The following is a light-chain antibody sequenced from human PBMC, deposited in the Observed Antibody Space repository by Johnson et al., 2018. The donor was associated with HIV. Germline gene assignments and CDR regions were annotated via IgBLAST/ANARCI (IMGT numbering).Light chain of an antibody. CDR3: GTWDSSLSVYV. Sequence: QSALTQPPSVSAAPGQKVTFSCSGSTSNIGNNDVSWYRHLPGTAPKLLIYDNYKRPSGIPDRFSGSKSGTSATLDITGLQTGDEADYYCGTWDSSLSVYVLATGPKVTVL. CDR2: DNY. V-gene: IGLV1-51*01. CDR1: TSNIGNND. J-gene: IGLJ1*01.